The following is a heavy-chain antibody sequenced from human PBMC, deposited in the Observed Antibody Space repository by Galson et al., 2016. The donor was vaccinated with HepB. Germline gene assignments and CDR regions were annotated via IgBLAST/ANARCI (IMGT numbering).Heavy chain of an antibody. V-gene: IGHV4-39*01. CDR2: FYSIDNT. CDR3: AHAGGGDSFDI. Sequence: SETLSLTCIVSGGSISSDYYWGWIRQPPGRGLEWIGSFYSIDNTYYNPSLTSRATISVGTSKNQFSLKLNSVTAADTAVYYCAHAGGGDSFDIWGRGTMVTVSS. D-gene: IGHD4-23*01. CDR1: GGSISSDYY. J-gene: IGHJ3*02.